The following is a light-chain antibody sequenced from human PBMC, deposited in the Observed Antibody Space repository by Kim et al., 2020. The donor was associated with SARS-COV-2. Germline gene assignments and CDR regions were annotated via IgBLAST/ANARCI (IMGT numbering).Light chain of an antibody. CDR2: GNT. Sequence: QSVLTQPPSVSGAPGQRVTISCTGSSSNIGANYDVHWYQHLPGTAPKLLIYGNTNRPSGVPDRFSGSKSGTSASLAIIGLHAEDEADYYCQSYDNSLNSYVFGTGTKVTVL. V-gene: IGLV1-40*01. J-gene: IGLJ1*01. CDR3: QSYDNSLNSYV. CDR1: SSNIGANYD.